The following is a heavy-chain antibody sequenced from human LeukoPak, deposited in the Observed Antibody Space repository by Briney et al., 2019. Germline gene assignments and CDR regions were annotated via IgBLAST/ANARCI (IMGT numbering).Heavy chain of an antibody. Sequence: ASVKVSCKASGYTFSAFYLHWVRQAPGQGLEWVGVIKPDSGDTNYAQKFQGRVIMTRDTSITTAYMVLNGLTSDDTAVYYCVRDRPHNWFDPWGQGTLVTVFS. CDR1: GYTFSAFY. CDR2: IKPDSGDT. CDR3: VRDRPHNWFDP. V-gene: IGHV1-2*02. J-gene: IGHJ5*02.